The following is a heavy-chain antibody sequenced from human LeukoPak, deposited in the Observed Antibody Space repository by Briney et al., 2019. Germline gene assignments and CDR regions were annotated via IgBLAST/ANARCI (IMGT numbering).Heavy chain of an antibody. Sequence: GGSLRLSCAASGFTFSSYSMNWVRQAPGKGLEWVSYISSSSSTIYYADSVKGRFTISRDNAKNSLYLQMNSLRAEDTAVYYRARPGPHYSMGYWGQGTLVTVSS. CDR2: ISSSSSTI. V-gene: IGHV3-48*01. CDR1: GFTFSSYS. CDR3: ARPGPHYSMGY. D-gene: IGHD4-11*01. J-gene: IGHJ4*02.